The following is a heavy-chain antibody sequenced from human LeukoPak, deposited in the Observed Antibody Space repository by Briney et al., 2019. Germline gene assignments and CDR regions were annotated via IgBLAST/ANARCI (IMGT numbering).Heavy chain of an antibody. Sequence: SETLSLTCTVSGYSISSGYYWVWIRQPAGKGLEWIGRIYTSGSTNYNPSLKSRVTMSVDTSKNQFSLKLSSVTAADTAVYYCARLTPSYDFWSGYYPGGYHMDVWGKGTTVTVSS. V-gene: IGHV4-61*02. CDR3: ARLTPSYDFWSGYYPGGYHMDV. J-gene: IGHJ6*03. CDR2: IYTSGST. D-gene: IGHD3-3*01. CDR1: GYSISSGYY.